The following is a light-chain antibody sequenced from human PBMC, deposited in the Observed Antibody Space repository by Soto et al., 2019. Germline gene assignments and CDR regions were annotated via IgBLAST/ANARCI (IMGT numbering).Light chain of an antibody. V-gene: IGKV3D-15*01. CDR2: GAS. CDR1: QSISSD. J-gene: IGKJ4*01. Sequence: EIVMTQFPATLSVSRGETTRLSCRASQSISSDVAWYQQKVGQTPRLLIHGASTRATGIAARFSGSGSGTEFTLTISGLQSEDFATYYCQQYNNWPVTFGGGTKVDIK. CDR3: QQYNNWPVT.